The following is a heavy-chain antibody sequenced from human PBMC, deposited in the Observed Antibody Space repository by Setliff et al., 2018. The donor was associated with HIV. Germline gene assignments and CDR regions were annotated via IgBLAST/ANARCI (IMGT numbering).Heavy chain of an antibody. CDR3: SKFYCPHGVCYGFDI. CDR1: DDPINSFY. Sequence: SETLSLTCTVSDDPINSFYWSWIRQPPGKGLEWIGNIHSSGSTNYNPSLKSRVTISVDTSKNQFFLKLTSVTAADTAVYYCSKFYCPHGVCYGFDIWGQGTMVTV. CDR2: IHSSGST. D-gene: IGHD2-8*01. J-gene: IGHJ3*02. V-gene: IGHV4-4*09.